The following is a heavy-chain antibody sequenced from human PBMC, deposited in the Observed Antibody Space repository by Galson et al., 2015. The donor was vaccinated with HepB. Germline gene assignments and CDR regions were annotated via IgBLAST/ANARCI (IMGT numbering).Heavy chain of an antibody. CDR1: GGSISSGDYY. CDR2: IYYSGST. Sequence: LSLTCTVSGGSISSGDYYWSWIRQPPGKGLEWIGYIYYSGSTYYNPSLKSRVTISVDTSKNQFSLKLSSVTAADTAVYYCASSPVDYDFWSGYYGPAPAGVFYYGMDVWGQGTTVTVSS. V-gene: IGHV4-30-4*01. D-gene: IGHD3-3*01. J-gene: IGHJ6*02. CDR3: ASSPVDYDFWSGYYGPAPAGVFYYGMDV.